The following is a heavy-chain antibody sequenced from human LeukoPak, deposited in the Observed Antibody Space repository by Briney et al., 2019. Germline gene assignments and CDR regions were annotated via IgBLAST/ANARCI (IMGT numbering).Heavy chain of an antibody. D-gene: IGHD3-16*01. CDR2: ISYDGSNK. CDR1: GFTFNSYG. CDR3: ARDLFVITFGGALDS. V-gene: IGHV3-30*03. J-gene: IGHJ4*02. Sequence: PGGSLRLSCAASGFTFNSYGMHWVRQAPGKGLEWVALISYDGSNKYYADSVKGRFTISRDNSKNTMYLQMNSLRPEDTAVYYCARDLFVITFGGALDSLGQGTLVSVSS.